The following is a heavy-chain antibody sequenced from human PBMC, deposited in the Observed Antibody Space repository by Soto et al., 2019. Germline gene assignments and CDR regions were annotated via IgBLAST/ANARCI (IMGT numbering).Heavy chain of an antibody. J-gene: IGHJ6*03. CDR1: GYTFTSYG. CDR3: ARVFRCSSTSCPPRFYYYYYMDV. CDR2: ISAYNGNT. Sequence: ASVKVSCKASGYTFTSYGISWVRQAPGQGLEWMGWISAYNGNTNYAQKLQGRVTMTTDTSTSTAYMELRSLRSDDTAVYYCARVFRCSSTSCPPRFYYYYYMDVWGKGTTVTVSS. V-gene: IGHV1-18*01. D-gene: IGHD2-2*01.